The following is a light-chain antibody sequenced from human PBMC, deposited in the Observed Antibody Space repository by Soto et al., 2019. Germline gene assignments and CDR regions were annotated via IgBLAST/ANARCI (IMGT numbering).Light chain of an antibody. CDR1: HSISVW. J-gene: IGKJ1*01. V-gene: IGKV1-5*03. Sequence: LSTLSGSVGYRVTITCRASHSISVWLAWYQQKPGKAPKLLIYRASRSESGVPSRCSGSGSGTEFPLTISSLQPDVFATYYCQQDQSYSTFGQGTKVDI. CDR3: QQDQSYST. CDR2: RAS.